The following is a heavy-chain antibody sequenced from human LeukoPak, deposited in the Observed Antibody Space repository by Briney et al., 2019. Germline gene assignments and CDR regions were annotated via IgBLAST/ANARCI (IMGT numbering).Heavy chain of an antibody. Sequence: GGSLRPSGAASGFTFSNYAVMWVGQAPGQGLEGFSAITSGGAPRYADSVKGRFTISRDNSKNTLYLQMNSLRAVDTAQYFCARDPNGDYIGAFEFWGRGTVVTVSS. D-gene: IGHD4-17*01. V-gene: IGHV3-23*01. CDR2: ITSGGAP. CDR3: ARDPNGDYIGAFEF. J-gene: IGHJ3*01. CDR1: GFTFSNYA.